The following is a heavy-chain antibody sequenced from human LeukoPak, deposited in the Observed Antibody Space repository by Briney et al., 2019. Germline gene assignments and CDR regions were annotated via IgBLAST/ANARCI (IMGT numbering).Heavy chain of an antibody. CDR3: ARLSGYSGYDPDLDV. D-gene: IGHD5-12*01. CDR1: GFTFSTYI. Sequence: GSLRLSCAASGFTFSTYIMNWVRQAPGKGLEWVASISSSSSYIYYADSVKGRFTISRDNAKNPLYLQMNSLGAEDTAVYYCARLSGYSGYDPDLDVWGKGTTVTVSS. CDR2: ISSSSSYI. V-gene: IGHV3-21*01. J-gene: IGHJ6*04.